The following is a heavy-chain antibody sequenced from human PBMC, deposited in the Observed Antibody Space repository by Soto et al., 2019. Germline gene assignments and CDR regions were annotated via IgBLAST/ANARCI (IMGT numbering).Heavy chain of an antibody. CDR1: GFTFSSYA. D-gene: IGHD1-20*01. CDR3: ARARGQCVDDNCYPNWFDP. V-gene: IGHV3-23*01. CDR2: ITATSVST. J-gene: IGHJ5*02. Sequence: EVQLLESGGDLVQPGVSLRLSCAASGFTFSSYAMSWVRQAPGKGLEWVSGITATSVSTYYADSVKGRFTISRDNSENTVYLQMNRLRVEDTAIYYCARARGQCVDDNCYPNWFDPWGQGTLVTVSS.